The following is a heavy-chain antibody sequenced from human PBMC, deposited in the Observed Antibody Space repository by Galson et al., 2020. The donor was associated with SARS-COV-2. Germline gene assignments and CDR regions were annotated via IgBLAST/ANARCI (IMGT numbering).Heavy chain of an antibody. Sequence: TLSLTCTVSAGSFTSGDYYRSWIRQHPGKALEGIGVIYYSWSIYYNPSLKGRITISVDTSKNQFSLRLSSVTAADTAVYYCARDSGYYGSGSYQGPLVYWGQGILVTVSS. D-gene: IGHD3-10*01. V-gene: IGHV4-31*03. CDR1: AGSFTSGDYY. J-gene: IGHJ4*02. CDR3: ARDSGYYGSGSYQGPLVY. CDR2: IYYSWSI.